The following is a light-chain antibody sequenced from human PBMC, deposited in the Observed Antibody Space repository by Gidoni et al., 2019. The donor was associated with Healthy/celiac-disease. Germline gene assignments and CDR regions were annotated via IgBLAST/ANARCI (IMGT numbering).Light chain of an antibody. CDR1: QSSSSW. V-gene: IGKV1-5*03. J-gene: IGKJ1*01. Sequence: DLQMTQSPSTLSASVGDRATITCPASQSSSSWLDWYQQKPGKAPKLLIYTASSLESGVPSRFSGSGSGTEFTLTISSLQPDDFATYYCQQYNSYSLAFGQGTQVEIK. CDR3: QQYNSYSLA. CDR2: TAS.